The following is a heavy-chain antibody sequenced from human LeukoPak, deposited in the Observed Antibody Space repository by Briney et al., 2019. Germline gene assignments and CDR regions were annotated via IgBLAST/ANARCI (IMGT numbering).Heavy chain of an antibody. Sequence: PGGSLRLSCAASGFTFTSYAVTWVRQAPGKGLEWVSGISGRGGHTNYADSVRGRFTLSRDNSKNTVYPQMNSLRADDTAVYYCAKVADIWGQGTMVTVSS. CDR3: AKVADI. J-gene: IGHJ3*02. V-gene: IGHV3-23*01. CDR1: GFTFTSYA. CDR2: ISGRGGHT.